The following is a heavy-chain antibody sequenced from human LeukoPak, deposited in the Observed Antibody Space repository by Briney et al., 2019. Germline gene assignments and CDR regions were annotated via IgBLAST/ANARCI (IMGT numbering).Heavy chain of an antibody. J-gene: IGHJ6*03. D-gene: IGHD2-21*02. CDR3: ARGTCGGDCYYYYYYMDV. Sequence: RTGGSLRLSCAASGFTFSSYTMNWVRQAPGKGLEWVSFISSSSSYIYFADSVKGRFTISRDNAKNSLYLQMNSLRAEDTAVYYCARGTCGGDCYYYYYYMDVWGKGTTVTISS. V-gene: IGHV3-21*01. CDR1: GFTFSSYT. CDR2: ISSSSSYI.